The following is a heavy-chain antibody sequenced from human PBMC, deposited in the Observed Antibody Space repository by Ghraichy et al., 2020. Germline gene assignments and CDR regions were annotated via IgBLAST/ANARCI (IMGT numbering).Heavy chain of an antibody. V-gene: IGHV3-7*01. CDR2: IKHDGSEK. CDR3: ARNSAVAGTFWDY. D-gene: IGHD6-19*01. J-gene: IGHJ4*02. Sequence: GGSLRLSCAASGFTFTTYWMSWVRQAPGKGLEYVANIKHDGSEKYYVDSVEGRFTISRDNAKNSLYLQMNSLRAEDTAVYYCARNSAVAGTFWDYWGQGTLVTVSS. CDR1: GFTFTTYW.